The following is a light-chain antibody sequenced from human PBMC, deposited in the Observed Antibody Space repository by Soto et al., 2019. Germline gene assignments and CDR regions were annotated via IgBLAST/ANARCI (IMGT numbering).Light chain of an antibody. CDR1: SSVVSGYKY. CDR3: SSYTSSSSYV. J-gene: IGLJ1*01. CDR2: DVT. V-gene: IGLV2-14*01. Sequence: QSVLTQPASVSGSPGQSITISCTGTSSVVSGYKYVSWYQQHPDKAPKLIIYDVTNRPSGISNRFSGSKSGNTASLTISGLQAEDEADYYCSSYTSSSSYVFGTGTKVTVL.